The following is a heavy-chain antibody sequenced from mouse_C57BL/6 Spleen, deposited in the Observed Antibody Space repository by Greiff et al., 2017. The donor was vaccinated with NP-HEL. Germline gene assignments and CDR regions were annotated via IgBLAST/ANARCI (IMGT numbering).Heavy chain of an antibody. V-gene: IGHV10-1*01. J-gene: IGHJ2*01. CDR3: VRQSPRYYFDY. Sequence: EVKLVESGGGLVQPKGSLKLSCAASGFSFNTYAMNWVRQAPGKGLEWVARIRSKSNNYATYYADSVKDRFTISRDDSESMLYLQMNNLKTEDTAMYYCVRQSPRYYFDYWGQGTTLTVSS. CDR1: GFSFNTYA. CDR2: IRSKSNNYAT.